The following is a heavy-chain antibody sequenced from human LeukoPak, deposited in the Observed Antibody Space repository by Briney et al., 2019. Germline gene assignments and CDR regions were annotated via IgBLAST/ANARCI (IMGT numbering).Heavy chain of an antibody. J-gene: IGHJ4*02. CDR1: GGSFSDYY. CDR3: GRDGGYCGGGGCYSDY. V-gene: IGHV4-34*01. Sequence: SETLSLTCAVSGGSFSDYYWTWIRQPPGKGLEWIGQISYSGGTNYNPSLKSRVTISADTSKNQFSLRLSSVTAADTAVYYCGRDGGYCGGGGCYSDYWGQGVLVTVSS. D-gene: IGHD2-15*01. CDR2: ISYSGGT.